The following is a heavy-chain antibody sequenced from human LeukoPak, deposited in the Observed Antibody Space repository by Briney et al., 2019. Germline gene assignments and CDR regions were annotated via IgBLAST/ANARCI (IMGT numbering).Heavy chain of an antibody. J-gene: IGHJ5*02. CDR2: IYYSGST. D-gene: IGHD3-10*01. V-gene: IGHV4-31*03. CDR1: GGSISSGGYY. Sequence: SETLSLTCTVSGGSISSGGYYWSWIRQHPGQGLEWIGYIYYSGSTYYNPSLKSRVTISVDTSKNQFSLMLSPVTAADAAVHYCARDCRFSMGLPLFDPWGQGTLVTVSS. CDR3: ARDCRFSMGLPLFDP.